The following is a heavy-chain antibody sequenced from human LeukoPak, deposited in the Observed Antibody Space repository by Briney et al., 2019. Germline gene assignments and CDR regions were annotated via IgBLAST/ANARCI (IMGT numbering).Heavy chain of an antibody. D-gene: IGHD3-3*01. V-gene: IGHV3-23*01. CDR2: ISGSGGST. Sequence: PGGSLRLSCAASGFTFSSYAMSWVRQAPGKGLEWVSAISGSGGSTYYADSVKGRFTISRDNSKNTLYLQMNSLRAEDTAVYYCAKVSLYYDLWSGYWDYFDYWGQGTLVTVSS. J-gene: IGHJ4*02. CDR1: GFTFSSYA. CDR3: AKVSLYYDLWSGYWDYFDY.